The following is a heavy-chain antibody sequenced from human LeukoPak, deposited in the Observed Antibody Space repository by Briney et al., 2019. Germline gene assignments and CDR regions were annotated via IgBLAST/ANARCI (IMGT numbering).Heavy chain of an antibody. D-gene: IGHD5-24*01. CDR2: ISYDGSNN. CDR1: GFTFSSYA. V-gene: IGHV3-30*04. CDR3: AKNGDSERWLQPKFVTH. J-gene: IGHJ4*02. Sequence: GGSLRLSCAASGFTFSSYAMHWVRQAPGKGLEWVAVISYDGSNNYYADSVKGRFTMSRDNSKNTLYLQMNSLRAEDTAVYYCAKNGDSERWLQPKFVTHWGQGTLVTVSS.